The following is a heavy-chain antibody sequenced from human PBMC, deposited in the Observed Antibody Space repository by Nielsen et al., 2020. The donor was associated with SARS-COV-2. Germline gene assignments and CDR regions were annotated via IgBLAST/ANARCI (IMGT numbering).Heavy chain of an antibody. D-gene: IGHD2-2*01. CDR3: ASGGGRAFCSSTSCYDEGYGMDV. J-gene: IGHJ6*02. Sequence: WIRQPPGKGLEWIGEINHSGSTNYNPSLKSRVTISVDTSKNQFSLKLSSVTAADTAVYYCASGGGRAFCSSTSCYDEGYGMDVWGQGTTVTVSS. V-gene: IGHV4-34*01. CDR2: INHSGST.